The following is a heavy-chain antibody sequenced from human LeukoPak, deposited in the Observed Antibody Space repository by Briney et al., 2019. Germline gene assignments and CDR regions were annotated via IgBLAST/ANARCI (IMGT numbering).Heavy chain of an antibody. Sequence: TGESLRISCKGSGYSFTSYWISWVRQMPGKGLEWMGRIDPSDSYTNYSPSFQGHVTISADKSISTAYLQWSSLKASDTACNCARWVGYPPGDYYGMDVWGKGTTVTVSS. CDR2: IDPSDSYT. V-gene: IGHV5-10-1*01. CDR3: ARWVGYPPGDYYGMDV. CDR1: GYSFTSYW. J-gene: IGHJ6*04. D-gene: IGHD2-8*02.